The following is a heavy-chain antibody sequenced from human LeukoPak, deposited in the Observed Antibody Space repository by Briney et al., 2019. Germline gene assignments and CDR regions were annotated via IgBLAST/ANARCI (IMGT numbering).Heavy chain of an antibody. CDR3: ARTGYSGYVSDFDY. J-gene: IGHJ4*02. CDR1: GYSISSGYY. Sequence: SETLSLTCAVSGYSISSGYYWGWIRQPPGKGLEWIGSIYHSGSTYYNPSFKSRVTISVDTSKNQFSLKLSSVTAADTAVYYCARTGYSGYVSDFDYWGQGTLVTVSS. D-gene: IGHD5-12*01. V-gene: IGHV4-38-2*01. CDR2: IYHSGST.